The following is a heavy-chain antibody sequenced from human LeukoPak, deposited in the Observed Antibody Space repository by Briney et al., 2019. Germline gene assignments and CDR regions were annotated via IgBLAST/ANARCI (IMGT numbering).Heavy chain of an antibody. V-gene: IGHV3-11*04. Sequence: GGSLRLSCAASGFSFGDYAMGWVRQAPGKGLEWVSYISSSGSTIYYADSVKGRFTISRDNAKNSLYLQMNSLRAEDTAVYYCARDFRYSYGFSRFDYWGQGTLVTVSS. CDR2: ISSSGSTI. CDR3: ARDFRYSYGFSRFDY. D-gene: IGHD5-18*01. J-gene: IGHJ4*02. CDR1: GFSFGDYA.